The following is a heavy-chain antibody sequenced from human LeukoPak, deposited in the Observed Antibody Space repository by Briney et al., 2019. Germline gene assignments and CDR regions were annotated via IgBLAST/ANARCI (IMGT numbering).Heavy chain of an antibody. CDR1: GFTFSSYW. CDR2: ISSDESST. J-gene: IGHJ4*02. Sequence: GGSLRLSCAASGFTFSSYWMHWVRQDPGKGLVWVSRISSDESSTSYADSVKGRFTISRDNSKNTLYLQMNSLRAEDTAVYYCAKSGGTLTGYYKEEDFDYWGQGTLVTVSS. V-gene: IGHV3-74*01. D-gene: IGHD3-9*01. CDR3: AKSGGTLTGYYKEEDFDY.